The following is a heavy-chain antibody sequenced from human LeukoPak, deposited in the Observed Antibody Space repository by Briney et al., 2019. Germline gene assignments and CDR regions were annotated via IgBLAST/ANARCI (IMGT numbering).Heavy chain of an antibody. J-gene: IGHJ6*03. CDR3: ARTGLKFGLTYYYYMDV. CDR2: IYYSGST. D-gene: IGHD3-10*01. Sequence: SETLSLTCTVTGGSISSSSFYWGWIRQPPGKGLEWIGSIYYSGSTYYNPSLKSRVTISVDTSKNQFSLKLSSVTAADTAVYYCARTGLKFGLTYYYYMDVWGKGTTVTVSS. CDR1: GGSISSSSFY. V-gene: IGHV4-39*01.